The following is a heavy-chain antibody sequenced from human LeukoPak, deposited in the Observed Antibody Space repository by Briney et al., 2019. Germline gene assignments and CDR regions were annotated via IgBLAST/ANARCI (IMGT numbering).Heavy chain of an antibody. Sequence: GRSLRLSCAASGFTFSSYGMHWVRQAPGKGLEWVAVISYDGSKTYYADSVKGRLTISRDNSKNTLYLQMNSLRDEDTAVYYCAKRAFDNPRAGDRTDYWGQGTLVTVSS. J-gene: IGHJ4*02. V-gene: IGHV3-30*18. CDR2: ISYDGSKT. D-gene: IGHD2-21*02. CDR1: GFTFSSYG. CDR3: AKRAFDNPRAGDRTDY.